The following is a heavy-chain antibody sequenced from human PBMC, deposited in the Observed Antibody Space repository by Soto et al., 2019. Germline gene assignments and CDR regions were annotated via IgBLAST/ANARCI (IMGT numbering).Heavy chain of an antibody. CDR2: ISYDGSNK. CDR1: GFTFSSYA. CDR3: ARDLTVAGTLYYFDY. V-gene: IGHV3-30-3*01. Sequence: PGGSLRLSCAASGFTFSSYAMHWVRQAPGKGLEWVAVISYDGSNKYYADSVKGRFTISRDNSKNTLYLQMNSLRAEDTAVYYCARDLTVAGTLYYFDYWGQGTLVTVSS. D-gene: IGHD6-19*01. J-gene: IGHJ4*02.